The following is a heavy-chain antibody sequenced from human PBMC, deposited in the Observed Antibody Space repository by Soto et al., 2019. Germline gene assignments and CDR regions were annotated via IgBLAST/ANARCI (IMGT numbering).Heavy chain of an antibody. Sequence: LRLSCAASGFTFSTYGMHWVRQAPGKGLEWLAIIWYDGTNKFYADSVKGRFTVSRDNYKNTLYLQMNGLRAEDTAVYYCATDGPRIAVAGTYPDHWGQGTLVTVSS. CDR1: GFTFSTYG. D-gene: IGHD6-19*01. CDR3: ATDGPRIAVAGTYPDH. V-gene: IGHV3-33*01. J-gene: IGHJ4*02. CDR2: IWYDGTNK.